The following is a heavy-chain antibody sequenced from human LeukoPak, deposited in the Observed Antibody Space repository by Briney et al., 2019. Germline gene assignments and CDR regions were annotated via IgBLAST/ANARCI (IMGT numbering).Heavy chain of an antibody. Sequence: ASVKVSCKASGYTFTSYGISWVRQAPGQGLEWVGWISAYNGNTNYAQKLQGRVTMTTDTSTSTAYMELRSLRSDDTAVYYCARDRRGSSWYYYYGMDVWGQGTTVTVSS. J-gene: IGHJ6*02. CDR3: ARDRRGSSWYYYYGMDV. V-gene: IGHV1-18*01. CDR1: GYTFTSYG. CDR2: ISAYNGNT. D-gene: IGHD6-13*01.